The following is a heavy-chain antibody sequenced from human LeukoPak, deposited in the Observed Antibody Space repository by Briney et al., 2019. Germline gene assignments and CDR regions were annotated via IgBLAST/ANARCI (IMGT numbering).Heavy chain of an antibody. Sequence: GGSLRLSCAASEFAFSNYWMSWVRLAPGKGMEWVANIKQDGSGTYYVDSVKGRFTISRDNAKNSLYLQMNSLRAEDTAVYYCAGCSTVTTYYYSYYMDIWGKGTTVTVSS. V-gene: IGHV3-7*01. D-gene: IGHD4-17*01. CDR1: EFAFSNYW. J-gene: IGHJ6*03. CDR2: IKQDGSGT. CDR3: AGCSTVTTYYYSYYMDI.